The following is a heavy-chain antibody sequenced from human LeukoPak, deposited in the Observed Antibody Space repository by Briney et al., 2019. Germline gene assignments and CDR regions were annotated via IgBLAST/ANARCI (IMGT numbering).Heavy chain of an antibody. D-gene: IGHD2-2*01. Sequence: GGSLRLSCAASGFTFSSYGMHWVPQAPGRGLEWVAVIWYDGSNKYYADSVKGRFTISRDNSKNTLYLQMNSLRAEDTAVYYCARDGRSITSCPSCVLYAFDIWGQGTMVTVSS. CDR1: GFTFSSYG. V-gene: IGHV3-33*01. CDR2: IWYDGSNK. CDR3: ARDGRSITSCPSCVLYAFDI. J-gene: IGHJ3*02.